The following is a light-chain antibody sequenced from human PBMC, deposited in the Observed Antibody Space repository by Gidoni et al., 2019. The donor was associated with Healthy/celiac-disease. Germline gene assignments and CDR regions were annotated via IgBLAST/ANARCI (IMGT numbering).Light chain of an antibody. CDR1: SSNIGAGYD. Sequence: QSVLTQPPSVSGAPGLRVTISCTGSSSNIGAGYDVHWYQQLPGTAPKLLIYGNSNRPSGVPDRFSGSKSGTSASLAITGLQAEDEADYYCQSYDSGFGTGTKVTVL. CDR2: GNS. V-gene: IGLV1-40*01. J-gene: IGLJ1*01. CDR3: QSYDSG.